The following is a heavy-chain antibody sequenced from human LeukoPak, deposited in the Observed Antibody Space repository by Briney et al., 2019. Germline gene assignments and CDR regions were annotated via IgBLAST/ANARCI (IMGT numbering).Heavy chain of an antibody. V-gene: IGHV3-30-3*01. Sequence: GGSLRLSCAASGFTFSSYAMHWVRQAPGKGLEWVAVISYDGSNKYYADSVKGRFTISRDNSKNTLYLQMNSLRAEDTAVYYCARDQQAIVVVPAALGYWGQRTLVTVSS. CDR3: ARDQQAIVVVPAALGY. CDR2: ISYDGSNK. D-gene: IGHD2-2*01. J-gene: IGHJ4*02. CDR1: GFTFSSYA.